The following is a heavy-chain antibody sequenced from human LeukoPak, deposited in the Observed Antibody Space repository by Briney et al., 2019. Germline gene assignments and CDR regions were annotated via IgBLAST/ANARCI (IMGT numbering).Heavy chain of an antibody. J-gene: IGHJ4*02. D-gene: IGHD6-13*01. V-gene: IGHV4-59*01. CDR2: IYYSGST. CDR1: GGSISSYY. Sequence: SETLSLTCTVSGGSISSYYWSWIRQPPGKGLEWIGYIYYSGSTNYNPSLKSRVTISVDTSKNQFSLKLSSVTAADTAVYYCALSPYLHDSSSWYYFDYWGQGTLVTVSS. CDR3: ALSPYLHDSSSWYYFDY.